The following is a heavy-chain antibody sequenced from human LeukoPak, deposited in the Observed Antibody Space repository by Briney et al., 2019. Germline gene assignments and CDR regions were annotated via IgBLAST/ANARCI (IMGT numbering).Heavy chain of an antibody. CDR2: INPSGGST. D-gene: IGHD1-26*01. CDR1: GYTFTSYY. V-gene: IGHV1-46*01. Sequence: ASVKVSCKASGYTFTSYYMHWVRQAPGQGLEWMGIINPSGGSTSYAQKFQGRVTMTRDMSTSTVYMELSSLRSEDTAVYYCAREREARTYYYYMDVWGKGTTVTVSS. CDR3: AREREARTYYYYMDV. J-gene: IGHJ6*03.